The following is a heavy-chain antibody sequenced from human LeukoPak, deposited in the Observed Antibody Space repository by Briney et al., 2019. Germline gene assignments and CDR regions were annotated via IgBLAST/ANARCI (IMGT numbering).Heavy chain of an antibody. Sequence: GRSLRLSCAASGFTFSSYAMSWVRQAPGKGLEWVSDISGSGVATYYADSVKGRFTISRDNSKSTLYLQMNSLRAEDTAVYYCARNSGSFYVPPDYWGQGTLITVSS. V-gene: IGHV3-23*01. CDR3: ARNSGSFYVPPDY. CDR1: GFTFSSYA. J-gene: IGHJ4*02. CDR2: ISGSGVAT. D-gene: IGHD1-26*01.